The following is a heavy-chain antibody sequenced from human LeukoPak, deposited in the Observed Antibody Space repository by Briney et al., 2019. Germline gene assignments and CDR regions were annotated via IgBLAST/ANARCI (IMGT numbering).Heavy chain of an antibody. CDR2: IKHDGSEK. Sequence: GRPLRLSCAASGFTFSSYIMHWVRQAPGKGLEWVANIKHDGSEKNYVDSVKGRFTISRDNAKNSLYLQMNSLRAEDTAVYYCATPLDYYDRSDSHQGGDWGQGTLVTVSS. CDR1: GFTFSSYI. V-gene: IGHV3-7*03. CDR3: ATPLDYYDRSDSHQGGD. J-gene: IGHJ4*02. D-gene: IGHD3-22*01.